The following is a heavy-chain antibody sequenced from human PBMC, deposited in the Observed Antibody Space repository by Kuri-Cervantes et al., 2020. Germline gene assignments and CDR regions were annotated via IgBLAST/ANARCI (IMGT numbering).Heavy chain of an antibody. Sequence: SETLSLTCTVSGGSISSYYWSWIRQPPGKGLEWIGYIYYSGSTNYNPSLKGRVTISVDTSKNQFSLKLSSVTAADTAVYYCAREGRTGDAFDIWGQGTMVTVSS. CDR2: IYYSGST. D-gene: IGHD3/OR15-3a*01. CDR1: GGSISSYY. J-gene: IGHJ3*02. CDR3: AREGRTGDAFDI. V-gene: IGHV4-59*12.